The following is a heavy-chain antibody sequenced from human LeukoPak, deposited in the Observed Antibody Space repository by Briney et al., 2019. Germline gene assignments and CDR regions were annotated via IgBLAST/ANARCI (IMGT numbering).Heavy chain of an antibody. CDR1: GGSISSSSYF. J-gene: IGHJ4*02. Sequence: SETLSLTCTVSGGSISSSSYFWGWIRQPPGKGLEWIGSIYYSGSTYYNPSLKSRVTISVDTYNNQFSLKLSSVTAADTAVYYCVRLPEYYDYVWGSYRQTYFDYWGQGTLVTVSS. D-gene: IGHD3-16*02. CDR2: IYYSGST. V-gene: IGHV4-39*01. CDR3: VRLPEYYDYVWGSYRQTYFDY.